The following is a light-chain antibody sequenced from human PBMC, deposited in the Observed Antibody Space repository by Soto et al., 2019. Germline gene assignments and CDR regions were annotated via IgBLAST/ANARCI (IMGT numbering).Light chain of an antibody. CDR2: DND. J-gene: IGLJ2*01. V-gene: IGLV1-51*01. CDR3: APWGRVLGDGV. Sequence: QSVLTQPPSVSAAPGQKVTISCSGSSSNIGNNYVFWYQQLPGTAPKLLIYDNDKRPSGIPDRFSGSKSGTSATLGITGRQSGDEADYYCAPWGRVLGDGVFGGGTKLTVL. CDR1: SSNIGNNY.